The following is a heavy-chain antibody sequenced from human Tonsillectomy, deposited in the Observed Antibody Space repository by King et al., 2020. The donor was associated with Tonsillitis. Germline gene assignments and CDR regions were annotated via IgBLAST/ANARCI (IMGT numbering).Heavy chain of an antibody. V-gene: IGHV3-30-3*01. CDR3: ARASGTAFDY. CDR1: GFTFSSYA. Sequence: QLVQSGGGVVQPGGSLRLSCAASGFTFSSYAMHWVRQAPGKGLEWVAVISYDGNNKYYADSVKGRFTISRDNSKNTLYLQMNSLRAEDTAVLYCARASGTAFDYWGQGTLVTVSS. CDR2: ISYDGNNK. D-gene: IGHD6-13*01. J-gene: IGHJ4*02.